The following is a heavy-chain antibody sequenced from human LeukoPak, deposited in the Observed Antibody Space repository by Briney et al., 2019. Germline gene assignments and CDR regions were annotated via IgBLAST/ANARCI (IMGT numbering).Heavy chain of an antibody. CDR1: KFTFSIYA. Sequence: GGSLRLSCAASKFTFSIYAMSWVRQAPGKGLEWVSSITSAGGTTWYAGSVKGRFTISRDNSKNTVHLQMNSLRVEDTAVYYCAKDRPNYYGTDGHYYRRDGDSWGQGTLVTVSS. D-gene: IGHD3-10*01. J-gene: IGHJ5*01. CDR3: AKDRPNYYGTDGHYYRRDGDS. V-gene: IGHV3-23*01. CDR2: ITSAGGTT.